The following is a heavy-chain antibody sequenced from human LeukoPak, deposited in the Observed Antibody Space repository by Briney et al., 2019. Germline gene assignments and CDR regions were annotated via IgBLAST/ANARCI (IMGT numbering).Heavy chain of an antibody. J-gene: IGHJ4*02. CDR3: ARDVNFDY. V-gene: IGHV3-30*04. Sequence: GGSLRLSCAASGFTFSSYAMHWVRQAPGKGLEWVAVISYDGSNKYYADSVKVRLTISRDNSKNTLYLQMNSLRAEDTAVYYCARDVNFDYWGQGTLVTVSS. CDR2: ISYDGSNK. CDR1: GFTFSSYA.